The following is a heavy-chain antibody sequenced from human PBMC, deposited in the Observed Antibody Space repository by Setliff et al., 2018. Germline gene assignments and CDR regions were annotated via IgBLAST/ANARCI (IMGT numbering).Heavy chain of an antibody. CDR2: INAGNGNT. Sequence: GASVKVSCKASGYTFTSYAIHWVRQAPGQRLEWMGWINAGNGNTRFSPQLKDRVTITRDTSASTAYMELRSLRLEDMAVYYCATGGIAAVEGYYFYMDVWGGGTTVTVSS. CDR3: ATGGIAAVEGYYFYMDV. J-gene: IGHJ6*03. D-gene: IGHD6-13*01. V-gene: IGHV1-3*03. CDR1: GYTFTSYA.